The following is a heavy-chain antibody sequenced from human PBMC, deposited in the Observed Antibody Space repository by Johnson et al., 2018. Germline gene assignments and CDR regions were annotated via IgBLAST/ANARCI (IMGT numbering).Heavy chain of an antibody. Sequence: VQLVQSGGGLVQPGGSLRLSCAASGFSFSSHTMIWVRQAPGKGLEWVSIIGPGGGSIHYADSVKGRFTISRDNAKNMLYQQMNRRRAEDTAGYYCAGTPGDGMDDWGQGTTGTVSS. CDR3: AGTPGDGMDD. V-gene: IGHV3-23*04. CDR1: GFSFSSHT. J-gene: IGHJ6*02. CDR2: IGPGGGSI. D-gene: IGHD1-14*01.